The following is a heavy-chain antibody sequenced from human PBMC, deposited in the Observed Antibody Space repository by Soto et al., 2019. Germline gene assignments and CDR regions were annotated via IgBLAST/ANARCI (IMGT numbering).Heavy chain of an antibody. D-gene: IGHD3-10*01. CDR3: AKSPSGEPKALLDS. CDR1: GLTFSSYW. CDR2: ISGDGSTT. Sequence: GGSLRLCCAASGLTFSSYWMHWVRQAPGEGLVWVSRISGDGSTTNYADSVKGRFTISRDNAESTLYLQMNSLRAEDTAVYYCAKSPSGEPKALLDSWGQGTLVTVSS. J-gene: IGHJ4*02. V-gene: IGHV3-74*01.